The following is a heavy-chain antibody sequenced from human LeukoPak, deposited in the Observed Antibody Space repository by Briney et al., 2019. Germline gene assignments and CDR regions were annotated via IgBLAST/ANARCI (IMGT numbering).Heavy chain of an antibody. CDR1: GGSMSSYY. V-gene: IGHV4-59*12. CDR2: IYYTGST. Sequence: PSETLSLTCTVSGGSMSSYYWSWIRQPPGKGLEYIGYIYYTGSTYYNPSLKSRVTISVDTSKRQFSLRLSSVSAADTAVYYCARYKVGYFDYWGQGTRVTVSS. D-gene: IGHD1-1*01. J-gene: IGHJ4*02. CDR3: ARYKVGYFDY.